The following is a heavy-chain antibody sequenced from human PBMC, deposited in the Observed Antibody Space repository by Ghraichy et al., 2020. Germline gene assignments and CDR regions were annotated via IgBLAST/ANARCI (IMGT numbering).Heavy chain of an antibody. CDR3: ARALLSVGSGYEEGIDY. D-gene: IGHD3-3*01. V-gene: IGHV3-30-3*01. Sequence: GESLNISCAASGFTFNYYTMHWVRQAPGKGLEWVGLVSYDGSNKYYADSVKGRFTISRDNSKNTLYLQMNSLRAEDTAVYSCARALLSVGSGYEEGIDYWGQGTLVTVSS. CDR2: VSYDGSNK. CDR1: GFTFNYYT. J-gene: IGHJ4*02.